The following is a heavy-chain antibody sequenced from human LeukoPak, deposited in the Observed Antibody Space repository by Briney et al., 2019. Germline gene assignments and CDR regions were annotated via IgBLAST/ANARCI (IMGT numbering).Heavy chain of an antibody. J-gene: IGHJ4*02. Sequence: GGSLRLSCAASGFTFSSFGMTWVRQAPGKGLEWIGRIKSKTDNGTADYAAPVKGRFSISRDDLKNTLYLQINSLKNEDTAVYYCSTILHWGQGTLVTVSS. CDR1: GFTFSSFG. V-gene: IGHV3-15*01. D-gene: IGHD2-15*01. CDR3: STILH. CDR2: IKSKTDNGTA.